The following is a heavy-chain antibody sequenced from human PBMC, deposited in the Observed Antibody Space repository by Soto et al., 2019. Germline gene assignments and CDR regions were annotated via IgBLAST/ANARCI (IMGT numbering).Heavy chain of an antibody. CDR2: ISYDGDTT. Sequence: QVHLVESGGGVVQPGRSLRLSCAASGFTFSNYPMHWVRQAPGKGLEWVAVISYDGDTTYYTDSVKGRFTISRDDSKNTLSLQMNSLRAEDTAVYYCARETTQVLAAFGTLDYWGQGTLVTVSS. CDR3: ARETTQVLAAFGTLDY. D-gene: IGHD2-2*01. V-gene: IGHV3-30-3*01. J-gene: IGHJ4*02. CDR1: GFTFSNYP.